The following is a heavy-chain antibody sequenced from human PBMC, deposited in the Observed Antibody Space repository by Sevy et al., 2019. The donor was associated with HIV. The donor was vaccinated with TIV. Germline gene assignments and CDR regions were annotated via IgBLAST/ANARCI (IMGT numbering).Heavy chain of an antibody. CDR3: AKEYYYDSSGSAGAFDI. Sequence: GGSLRLSCAASGFTFSSYAMSWVRQAPGKGLEWVSAISGSGGSTYYADSVKGRFTISRDNSKNTLYLQMNSLRAEDTAVYYCAKEYYYDSSGSAGAFDIWGQGTMVTVSS. V-gene: IGHV3-23*01. CDR1: GFTFSSYA. D-gene: IGHD3-22*01. J-gene: IGHJ3*02. CDR2: ISGSGGST.